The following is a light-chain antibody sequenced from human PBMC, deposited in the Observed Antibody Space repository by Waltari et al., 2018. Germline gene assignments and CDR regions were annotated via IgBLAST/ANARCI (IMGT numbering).Light chain of an antibody. CDR1: QSVSGS. Sequence: EIVLTQSPGTLSLSPGERATLSCRASQSVSGSLAWYQQKAGQAPRLLIYGVSSRATGIPERFSGSGSGTDFSLTISRLEPEDFAVYYCQHYVRLPATFGQGTKVEIK. CDR3: QHYVRLPAT. CDR2: GVS. J-gene: IGKJ1*01. V-gene: IGKV3-20*01.